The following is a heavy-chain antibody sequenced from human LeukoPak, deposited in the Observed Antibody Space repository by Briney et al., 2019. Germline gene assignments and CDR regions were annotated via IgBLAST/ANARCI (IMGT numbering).Heavy chain of an antibody. Sequence: PGKSLRLSCAASAFTFSTYGMHWVRQAPGKGLEWVALISSDGSHKYYADSVKGRFTISRDNSKNTLYLQMNSLRAEDTAVYYCARESSGYYRLDYWGQGTLVTVSS. D-gene: IGHD3-22*01. CDR2: ISSDGSHK. J-gene: IGHJ4*02. V-gene: IGHV3-30*03. CDR3: ARESSGYYRLDY. CDR1: AFTFSTYG.